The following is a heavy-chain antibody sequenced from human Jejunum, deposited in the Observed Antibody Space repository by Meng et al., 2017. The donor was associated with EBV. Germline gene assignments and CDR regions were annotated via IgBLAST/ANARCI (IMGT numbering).Heavy chain of an antibody. D-gene: IGHD5-12*01. V-gene: IGHV4-61*01. CDR3: AGLRYSGYDRAFDY. CDR1: GGSVNSGNVY. J-gene: IGHJ4*02. Sequence: QLQLQEAGPGLVKPPETLSPTCTVSGGSVNSGNVYWSWIRQPPGKGLEWIGYIYYSGSTNYIPSLKSRVTISLDTSKNQFSLKLSSVTAADTAVYYCAGLRYSGYDRAFDYWGQGALVTVSS. CDR2: IYYSGST.